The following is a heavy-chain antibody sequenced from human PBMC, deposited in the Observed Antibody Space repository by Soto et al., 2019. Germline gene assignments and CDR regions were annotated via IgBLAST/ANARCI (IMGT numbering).Heavy chain of an antibody. J-gene: IGHJ4*02. CDR1: GFTFSSYS. CDR2: ISSRSSYI. V-gene: IGHV3-21*06. CDR3: AILLVWFGELLGPVDY. Sequence: KAWGSLRLSCAASGFTFSSYSMNWVRQAPGKGLEWVSSISSRSSYIHYADSVKGRFTISRDNAKSSLYLQMNSLRAEDTAVYYCAILLVWFGELLGPVDYWGQGTLVTVSS. D-gene: IGHD3-10*01.